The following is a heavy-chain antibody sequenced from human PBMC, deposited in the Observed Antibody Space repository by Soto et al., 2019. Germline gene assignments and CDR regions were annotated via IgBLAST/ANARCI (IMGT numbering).Heavy chain of an antibody. CDR2: IYCSGST. CDR1: GGSMSSYY. V-gene: IGHV4-59*01. J-gene: IGHJ4*02. Sequence: SETRSLTWSVSGGSMSSYYWSGIRQPPGKGREWIGYIYCSGSTNYNPSRTSRVTRSVDTPTNPFSLKLSSVTAADTAVYYCARDRDFDAHYFDYWGQGTLVTVSS. D-gene: IGHD3-9*01. CDR3: ARDRDFDAHYFDY.